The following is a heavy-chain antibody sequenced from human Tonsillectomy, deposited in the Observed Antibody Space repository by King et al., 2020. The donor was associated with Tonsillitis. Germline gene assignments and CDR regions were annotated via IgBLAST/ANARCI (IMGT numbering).Heavy chain of an antibody. Sequence: VPLQESGPGLVKPSQTLSLTCTVSGGSISSGSDYWSWIRQPAGKGLEWIGRIYTSGSTNYNPSLKSRVTISVDTSKNQFSLKLSSVTDADTAVYYCARGEYSYGFWFDPWGQGTLVTVSS. CDR3: ARGEYSYGFWFDP. D-gene: IGHD5-18*01. V-gene: IGHV4-61*02. J-gene: IGHJ5*02. CDR2: IYTSGST. CDR1: GGSISSGSDY.